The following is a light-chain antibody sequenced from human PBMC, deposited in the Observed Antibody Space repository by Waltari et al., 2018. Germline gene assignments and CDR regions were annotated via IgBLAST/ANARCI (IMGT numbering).Light chain of an antibody. J-gene: IGLJ1*01. V-gene: IGLV2-8*01. CDR1: SSDSGCCNC. CDR2: EVT. CDR3: SSYAGSNGFYV. Sequence: QSALTQPPSASGSLGQSVTLSCTGTSSDSGCCNCVSRYQQHPGKAPKLMIYEVTKRPSGVPDRFSGSKSGNTASLTLSGLQAEDEADYYCSSYAGSNGFYVFGTGTTVTVL.